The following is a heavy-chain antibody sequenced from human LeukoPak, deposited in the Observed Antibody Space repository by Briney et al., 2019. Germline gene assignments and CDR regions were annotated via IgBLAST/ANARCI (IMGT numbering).Heavy chain of an antibody. Sequence: SETLSLTCTVSGDSISSSSYYWGWIRQPPGKGLEWIGSIYYRGTTYYNPSLKSRVTISVVTSKNQFSLNLSSVTAADTAAYYCARHSSSWYHFDYWGQGTLVTVSS. J-gene: IGHJ4*02. V-gene: IGHV4-39*01. CDR3: ARHSSSWYHFDY. CDR1: GDSISSSSYY. D-gene: IGHD6-13*01. CDR2: IYYRGTT.